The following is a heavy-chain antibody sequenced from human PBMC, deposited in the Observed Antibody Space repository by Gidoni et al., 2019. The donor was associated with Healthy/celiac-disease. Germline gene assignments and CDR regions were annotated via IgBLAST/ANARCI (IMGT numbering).Heavy chain of an antibody. D-gene: IGHD5-18*01. Sequence: QVQLQESGPGLVKHSQTLSRNCTVTGGPISSGDYYWSWIRQPPGKGLEWIGYIYYSGSTYYNPSLKSRVTISVDTSKNQFSLKLSSVTAADTAVYYCARAPDTRWYYGMDVWGQGTTVTVSS. J-gene: IGHJ6*02. CDR2: IYYSGST. V-gene: IGHV4-30-4*01. CDR3: ARAPDTRWYYGMDV. CDR1: GGPISSGDYY.